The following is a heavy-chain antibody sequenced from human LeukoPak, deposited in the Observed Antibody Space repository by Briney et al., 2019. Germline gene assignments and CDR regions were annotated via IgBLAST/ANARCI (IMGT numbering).Heavy chain of an antibody. D-gene: IGHD3-10*01. CDR1: GGSLSGYY. CDR2: INHSGST. J-gene: IGHJ4*02. V-gene: IGHV4-34*01. Sequence: SETLSLTCGVYGGSLSGYYWSWIRQPPEKGLEWIGEINHSGSTNYNPSLKSRVTISVDTSKNQFSLKLSSVTAADTAVYYCASFYGSGFSFDYWGQGTLVTVSS. CDR3: ASFYGSGFSFDY.